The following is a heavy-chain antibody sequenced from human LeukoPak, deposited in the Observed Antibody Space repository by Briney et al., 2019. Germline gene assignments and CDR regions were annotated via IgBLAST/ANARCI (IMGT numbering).Heavy chain of an antibody. CDR1: GFTFSSYA. J-gene: IGHJ4*02. CDR3: ARDGDTSGYSD. D-gene: IGHD3-22*01. CDR2: ISSNGGST. Sequence: GGSLRLSCAASGFTFSSYAMHWVRQAPGKGLEYVSAISSNGGSTYYANSVKGRFTISRDNAKNSLSLQMNSLRAEDTAIYYCARDGDTSGYSDWGQGTLVTVSS. V-gene: IGHV3-64*01.